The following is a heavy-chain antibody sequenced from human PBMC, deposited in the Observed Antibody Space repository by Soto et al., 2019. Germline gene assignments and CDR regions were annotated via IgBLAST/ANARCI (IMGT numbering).Heavy chain of an antibody. CDR2: ISYDGSNN. CDR3: ARPLWRDDYNWGYFDL. CDR1: GFTFSSYA. V-gene: IGHV3-30-3*01. J-gene: IGHJ2*01. D-gene: IGHD4-4*01. Sequence: QVQLVESGGGVVQPGRSLRLSCAASGFTFSSYAMHWVRQAPGKGLEWVAVISYDGSNNYYADSVKGRFTISRDNSKNTLDLQMNSLRAEETAVYYCARPLWRDDYNWGYFDLWGRGTLVTVSS.